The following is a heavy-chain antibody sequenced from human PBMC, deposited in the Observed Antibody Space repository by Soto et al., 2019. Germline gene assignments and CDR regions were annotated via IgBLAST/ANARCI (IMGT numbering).Heavy chain of an antibody. Sequence: QVQLVESGGGVVQPGGSLRLSCAASGLTFSSYGMHWVRQAPGKGLECVAVISYDGNNKYYADSVKGRFTISRDNSKSTLYLQMNSLRAEDTAVYYCARELGTYYYDYWGQGTLVTVSS. CDR1: GLTFSSYG. J-gene: IGHJ4*02. V-gene: IGHV3-33*01. CDR3: ARELGTYYYDY. CDR2: ISYDGNNK. D-gene: IGHD3-10*01.